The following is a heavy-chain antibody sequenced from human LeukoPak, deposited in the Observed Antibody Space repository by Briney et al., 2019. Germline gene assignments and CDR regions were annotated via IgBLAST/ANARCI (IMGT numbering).Heavy chain of an antibody. D-gene: IGHD6-13*01. J-gene: IGHJ6*03. CDR1: GYTFTSYA. CDR2: IIPIFGTA. V-gene: IGHV1-69*13. Sequence: ASVKVSCKASGYTFTSYAISWVRQAPGQGLEWMGGIIPIFGTANYAQKFQGRVTITADESTSTAYMELSSLRSEDTAVYYCARGAAAGTYYYYYMDVWGKGTTVTISS. CDR3: ARGAAAGTYYYYYMDV.